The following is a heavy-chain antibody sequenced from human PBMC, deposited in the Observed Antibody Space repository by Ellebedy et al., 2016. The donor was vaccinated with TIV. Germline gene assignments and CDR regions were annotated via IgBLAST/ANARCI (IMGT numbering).Heavy chain of an antibody. J-gene: IGHJ4*02. Sequence: GESLKISXAASGFTFSNAWMSWVRQAPGKGLEWVGRIKGKTDGGTTDYAAPVKGRFTISRDDSKNTLYLQMNSLKTEDTAVYYCTVQSGSYFYWGQGTLVTVSS. V-gene: IGHV3-15*01. CDR2: IKGKTDGGTT. D-gene: IGHD1-26*01. CDR1: GFTFSNAW. CDR3: TVQSGSYFY.